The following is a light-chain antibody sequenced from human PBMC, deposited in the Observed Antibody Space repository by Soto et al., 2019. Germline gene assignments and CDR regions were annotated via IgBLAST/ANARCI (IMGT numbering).Light chain of an antibody. J-gene: IGKJ4*01. CDR1: QGIRSW. CDR3: RQLDTFPAP. Sequence: DIQMTQSPSSVSASVGDRVTITCRASQGIRSWLAWYQQKPGKAPKLLISSASTLQSGVPSRFSGSGSGTDFTLTISGLQPEDFGSCDYRQLDTFPAPCAGGTKV. V-gene: IGKV1D-12*01. CDR2: SAS.